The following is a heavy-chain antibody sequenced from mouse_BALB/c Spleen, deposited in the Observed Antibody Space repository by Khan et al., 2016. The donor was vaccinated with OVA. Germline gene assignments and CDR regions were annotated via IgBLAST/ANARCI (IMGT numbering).Heavy chain of an antibody. Sequence: QIQLVQSGPELKKPGETVKISCKASGYTFTNYGMNWVKQSPGKALKWMGWINTYTGEPTYADDFKGRFAFSLETSASTAYLQINNLKNEDTATYYCARPPYFAYTLDHWGQGTSVTVSS. CDR2: INTYTGEP. CDR3: ARPPYFAYTLDH. D-gene: IGHD2-10*01. V-gene: IGHV9-3-1*01. CDR1: GYTFTNYG. J-gene: IGHJ4*01.